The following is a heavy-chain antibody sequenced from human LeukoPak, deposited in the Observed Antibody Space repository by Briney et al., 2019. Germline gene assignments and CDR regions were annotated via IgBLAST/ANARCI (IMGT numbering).Heavy chain of an antibody. Sequence: GSLILSCAASGFSFSSYGMHWVRQAAGRGLEWVAVISYDGSNKYYSDSAKGRFTISRDNSKNTLYLQMNRREAEDRAVYYCAKAVWTYWGQGTPVTVSS. J-gene: IGHJ4*02. V-gene: IGHV3-30*18. CDR3: AKAVWTY. CDR2: ISYDGSNK. CDR1: GFSFSSYG. D-gene: IGHD2-21*01.